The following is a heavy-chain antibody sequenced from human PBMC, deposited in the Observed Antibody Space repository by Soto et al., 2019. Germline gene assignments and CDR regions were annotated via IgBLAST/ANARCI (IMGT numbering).Heavy chain of an antibody. Sequence: SETLSLTCTVSGGSISDDTYYWGWILQPPGKGLEWIGSMYYSGTSSYNPSLKSRVGMSVDTSKKQLSLRLTSVTAADTAVYYCARGDSSSWYSLDYWGQGTLVTVAS. D-gene: IGHD6-13*01. V-gene: IGHV4-39*01. CDR1: GGSISDDTYY. J-gene: IGHJ4*02. CDR2: MYYSGTS. CDR3: ARGDSSSWYSLDY.